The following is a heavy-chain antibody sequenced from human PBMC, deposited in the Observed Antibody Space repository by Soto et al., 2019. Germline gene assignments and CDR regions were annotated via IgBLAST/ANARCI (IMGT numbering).Heavy chain of an antibody. Sequence: GGSLRLSCAASGFTFSIYCMHWVRQAPGKWLEWVAVISYEGSNKYYADSVKGRFTISRDNSKNTLYLQMNSLRAEDTAVYYCAKPFIYDSWSGYYRPLVNGGLDVWGQGTTVTVSS. D-gene: IGHD3-3*01. V-gene: IGHV3-30*18. J-gene: IGHJ6*02. CDR1: GFTFSIYC. CDR3: AKPFIYDSWSGYYRPLVNGGLDV. CDR2: ISYEGSNK.